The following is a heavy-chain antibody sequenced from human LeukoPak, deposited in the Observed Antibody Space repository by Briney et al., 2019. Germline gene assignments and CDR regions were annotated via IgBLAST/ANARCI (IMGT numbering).Heavy chain of an antibody. Sequence: SETLSLTCTVSGGSISSYYWSWIRQPPGKGLEWIGYIYYSGSTNYNPSLKSRVTISVDTSKNQFSLKLSSVTAADTAVYYCARDAHCRSTSCYAVGNWFDPGAREPWSPSPQ. CDR1: GGSISSYY. CDR2: IYYSGST. V-gene: IGHV4-59*01. J-gene: IGHJ5*02. CDR3: ARDAHCRSTSCYAVGNWFDP. D-gene: IGHD2-2*01.